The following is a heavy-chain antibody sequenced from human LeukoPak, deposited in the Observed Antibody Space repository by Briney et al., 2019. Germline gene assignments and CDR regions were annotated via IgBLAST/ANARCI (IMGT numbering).Heavy chain of an antibody. J-gene: IGHJ6*03. CDR3: ARAPVSGSYGGYYYMDV. CDR2: ISAYNGNT. D-gene: IGHD1-26*01. V-gene: IGHV1-18*01. Sequence: ASVNVSCKASGYTFTSYGISWVRQAPGQGLEWMGWISAYNGNTNYAQKLQGRVTMTTDTSTSTAYMELRSLRSDDTAVYYCARAPVSGSYGGYYYMDVWGKGTTVTVSS. CDR1: GYTFTSYG.